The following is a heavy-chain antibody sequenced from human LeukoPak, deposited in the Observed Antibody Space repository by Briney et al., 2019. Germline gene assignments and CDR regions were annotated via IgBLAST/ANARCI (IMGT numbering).Heavy chain of an antibody. J-gene: IGHJ5*02. CDR1: GFTFTKYW. CDR3: ARGLDCRSTSCYLET. V-gene: IGHV3-7*01. Sequence: PGGSLRLSCAASGFTFTKYWVTWVRQDPGKGLEWVANINQDGSERSSVDSVKGRFTISRDNAKNSLYLQMTSLGAEDTAVYYCARGLDCRSTSCYLETWGQGTLVTVSS. D-gene: IGHD2-2*01. CDR2: INQDGSER.